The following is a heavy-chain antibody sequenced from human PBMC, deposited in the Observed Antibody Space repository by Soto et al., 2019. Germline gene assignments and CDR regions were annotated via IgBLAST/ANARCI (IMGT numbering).Heavy chain of an antibody. CDR3: VRDAPPDDY. CDR1: GFTFSSYS. Sequence: EVQLVESGGGLVQPGGSLRLSCAASGFTFSSYSMNWVRQAPGKGLEWASYISSSSNTIYYADSVKGRFTISRDNAKNSLYLQMNSLRPEDTGVYYCVRDAPPDDYWGQGTLVTVSS. V-gene: IGHV3-48*01. CDR2: ISSSSNTI. J-gene: IGHJ4*02.